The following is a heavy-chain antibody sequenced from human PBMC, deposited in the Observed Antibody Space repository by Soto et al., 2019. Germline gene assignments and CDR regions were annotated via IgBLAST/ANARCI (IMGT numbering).Heavy chain of an antibody. D-gene: IGHD1-26*01. J-gene: IGHJ4*02. CDR2: INPSGGST. CDR1: GYTFNRYF. V-gene: IGHV1-46*02. CDR3: AKTLRGGSYTDNFFDY. Sequence: GASVKVSCKASGYTFNRYFLHWVRQAPGQGLEWMGMINPSGGSTRYAQRFKGRVTMTRDTSTRTVYMELSSLRSEDTAVFYCAKTLRGGSYTDNFFDYWGQGTLVTVSS.